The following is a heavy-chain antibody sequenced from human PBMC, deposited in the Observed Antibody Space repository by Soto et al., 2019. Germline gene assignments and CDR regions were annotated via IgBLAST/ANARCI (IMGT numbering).Heavy chain of an antibody. CDR2: INHSGST. Sequence: SETLALTCAVYGGSFSGYYWSWIRQPPGKGLEWIGEINHSGSTNYNPSLKSRVTISVDTSKNQFSLKLSSVTAADTAVYYCAGQHLDYFDYWGQGTLVTVSS. CDR3: AGQHLDYFDY. J-gene: IGHJ4*02. V-gene: IGHV4-34*01. CDR1: GGSFSGYY. D-gene: IGHD2-8*01.